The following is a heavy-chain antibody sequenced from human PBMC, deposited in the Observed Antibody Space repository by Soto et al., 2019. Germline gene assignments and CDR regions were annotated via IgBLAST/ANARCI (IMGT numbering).Heavy chain of an antibody. J-gene: IGHJ4*02. CDR1: GGSVSSGSYY. Sequence: PSETLSLTCTVSGGSVSSGSYYWSWIRQPPGKGLEWIGYIYYSGSTNYNPSPKSRVTISVDTSKNQFSLKLSSVTAADTAVYYCARSTSVDGDYEGSLGIFDYWGQGTLVTVSS. D-gene: IGHD4-17*01. CDR3: ARSTSVDGDYEGSLGIFDY. V-gene: IGHV4-61*01. CDR2: IYYSGST.